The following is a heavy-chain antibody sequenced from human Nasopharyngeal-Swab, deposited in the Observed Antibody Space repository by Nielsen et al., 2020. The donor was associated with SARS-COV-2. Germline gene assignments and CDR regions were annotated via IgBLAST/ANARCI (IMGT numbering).Heavy chain of an antibody. Sequence: SETLSLTCAVYGGSFSGHYWSWIRQPPGKGLEWIGEINHSGSTNYNPSLKSRVTISVDTSKNQFSLKLSSVTAADTAVYYCARGRKIVAARWYFDLWGRGTLVTVSS. CDR2: INHSGST. D-gene: IGHD5-12*01. V-gene: IGHV4-34*01. J-gene: IGHJ2*01. CDR1: GGSFSGHY. CDR3: ARGRKIVAARWYFDL.